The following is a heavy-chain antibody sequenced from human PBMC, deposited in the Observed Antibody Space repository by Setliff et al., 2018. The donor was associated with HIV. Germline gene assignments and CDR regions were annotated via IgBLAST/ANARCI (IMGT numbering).Heavy chain of an antibody. CDR2: IYYSGNT. Sequence: SETLSLTCTVSGGTISSGGYYWNWIRQHPGKGLEWIGYIYYSGNTYYNPSLKSRITISLDTSKNQFSLKLSSVTAADTAVYYCARGIAAAGGYFDYWGPGTLVTVS. D-gene: IGHD6-13*01. CDR3: ARGIAAAGGYFDY. V-gene: IGHV4-31*03. CDR1: GGTISSGGYY. J-gene: IGHJ4*02.